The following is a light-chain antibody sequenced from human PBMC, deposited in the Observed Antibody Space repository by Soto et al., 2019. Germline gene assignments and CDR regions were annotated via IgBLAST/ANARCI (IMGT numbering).Light chain of an antibody. CDR3: QEYGASPWT. Sequence: EIVLTQSPGTLSLSPGERATLSCRASQNVNNNYLAWYQQKPGQAPRLLIYGASSRATGIPDRFSGSGSGTDFTLTISRLEPEDFVVYFCQEYGASPWTFGQGTKVEIK. V-gene: IGKV3-20*01. J-gene: IGKJ1*01. CDR2: GAS. CDR1: QNVNNNY.